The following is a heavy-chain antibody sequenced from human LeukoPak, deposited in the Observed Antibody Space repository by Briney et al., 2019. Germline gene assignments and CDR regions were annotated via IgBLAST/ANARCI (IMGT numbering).Heavy chain of an antibody. V-gene: IGHV4-38-2*02. CDR2: IYTSGST. Sequence: SETLSLTCTVSGYSISTGHYWGWIRQPPGKGLEWIGRIYTSGSTNYNPSLKSRVTMSVDTSKNQFSLKLSSVTAADTAVYYCARVRSDNQWLVNYYYYMDVGGKGTTVTVSS. CDR3: ARVRSDNQWLVNYYYYMDV. D-gene: IGHD6-19*01. CDR1: GYSISTGHY. J-gene: IGHJ6*03.